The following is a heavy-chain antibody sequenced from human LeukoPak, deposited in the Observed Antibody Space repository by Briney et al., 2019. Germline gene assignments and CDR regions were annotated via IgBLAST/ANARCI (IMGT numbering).Heavy chain of an antibody. CDR1: GSTFSRYW. J-gene: IGHJ3*01. CDR2: IKEDGSET. D-gene: IGHD3-22*01. Sequence: GGSLRLSCAASGSTFSRYWMNWVRQAPGKGLECVANIKEDGSETYYVDSVKGRFTISRDNAKNSLYLQMNSLRAEDTAVYYCARDWLAGNPYHAFDLWGKGTMVTVSS. CDR3: ARDWLAGNPYHAFDL. V-gene: IGHV3-7*01.